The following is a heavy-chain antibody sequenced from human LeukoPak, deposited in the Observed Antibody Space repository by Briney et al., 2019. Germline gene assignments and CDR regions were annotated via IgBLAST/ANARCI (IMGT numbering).Heavy chain of an antibody. D-gene: IGHD6-13*01. CDR2: IYYSGST. Sequence: SETLSLTCTVSGGSISSSNYYWGWIRQPPGKGLEWIGSIYYSGSTYYNPSLKSRVTISVDTSKNQFSLKLSSVTAADTAVYYCAREPGYSSSWPEGGNRWGQGTLVTVSS. V-gene: IGHV4-39*07. J-gene: IGHJ4*02. CDR3: AREPGYSSSWPEGGNR. CDR1: GGSISSSNYY.